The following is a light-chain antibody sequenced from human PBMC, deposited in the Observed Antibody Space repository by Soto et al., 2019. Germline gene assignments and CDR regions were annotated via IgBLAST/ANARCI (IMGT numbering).Light chain of an antibody. CDR2: DVS. V-gene: IGLV2-11*01. Sequence: QSALTQPRSVSGSPGQSVTISCTGTSSDVGGYNSVSWYQQHPDKAPKFMIYDVSKRPSGVPDRFSGSKSGNTASLTISGLQAEDEADYYCCSYAGSDTHYVFGTGTKVTDL. CDR3: CSYAGSDTHYV. J-gene: IGLJ1*01. CDR1: SSDVGGYNS.